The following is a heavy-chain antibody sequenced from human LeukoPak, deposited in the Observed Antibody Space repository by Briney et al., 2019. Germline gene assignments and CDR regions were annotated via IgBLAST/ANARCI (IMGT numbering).Heavy chain of an antibody. D-gene: IGHD1-26*01. V-gene: IGHV4-39*01. CDR2: IYYSGST. CDR3: ARQSVVGATFYY. Sequence: SETLSLTCTVSGGSISSSSYSWGWIRQPPGKGLEWIGSIYYSGSTYYNPSPKSRVTISVDTSKNQFSLKLSSVPAADTAVYYCARQSVVGATFYYWGQGTLVTVSS. J-gene: IGHJ4*02. CDR1: GGSISSSSYS.